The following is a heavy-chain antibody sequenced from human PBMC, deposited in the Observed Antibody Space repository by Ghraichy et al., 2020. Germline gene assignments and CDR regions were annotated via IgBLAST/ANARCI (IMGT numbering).Heavy chain of an antibody. CDR3: ARGESGYYPDY. Sequence: GGSLRLSCAASGFTFSSYDMHWVRQATGKGLEWVSAIGTAGDTYYPGSVKGRFTISRENAKNSLYLQMNSLRAGDTAVYYCARGESGYYPDYWGQGTLVTVSS. J-gene: IGHJ4*02. V-gene: IGHV3-13*01. CDR2: IGTAGDT. CDR1: GFTFSSYD. D-gene: IGHD3-3*01.